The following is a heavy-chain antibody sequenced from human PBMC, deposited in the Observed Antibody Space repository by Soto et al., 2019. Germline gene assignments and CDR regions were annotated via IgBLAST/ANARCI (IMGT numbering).Heavy chain of an antibody. V-gene: IGHV1-18*01. Sequence: QVHLEQSGAEVKKPGDSVKVSCKASGYTFTHFYITCVRQAPGQGLEWMGAISPHNFNTNFAQKFPGRVPLTKDTSTITAYMEMRSLTSADTAVYYCARDEGGYDILTGYYKAHHFDYWGQGVLFTVSS. J-gene: IGHJ4*02. CDR1: GYTFTHFY. D-gene: IGHD3-9*01. CDR3: ARDEGGYDILTGYYKAHHFDY. CDR2: ISPHNFNT.